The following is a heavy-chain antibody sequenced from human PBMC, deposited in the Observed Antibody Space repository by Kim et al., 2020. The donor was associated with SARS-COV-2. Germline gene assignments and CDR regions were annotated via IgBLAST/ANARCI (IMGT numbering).Heavy chain of an antibody. CDR2: INHSGST. Sequence: SETLSLTCAVYGGSFSGYYWSWIRQPPGKGLEWIGEINHSGSTNYNPSLKSRVTISVDTSKNQFSLKLSSVTAADTAVYYCARGSKRGYGSGSRFDYWGQGTLVTVSS. J-gene: IGHJ4*02. CDR1: GGSFSGYY. CDR3: ARGSKRGYGSGSRFDY. V-gene: IGHV4-34*01. D-gene: IGHD3-10*01.